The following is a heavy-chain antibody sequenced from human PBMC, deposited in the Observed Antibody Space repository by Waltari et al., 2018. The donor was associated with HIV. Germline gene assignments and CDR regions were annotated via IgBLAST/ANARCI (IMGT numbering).Heavy chain of an antibody. Sequence: VQLVESGGVVVQPGGSLRLSCAASGFTFKNYGMHWVRQAPGKGLGWVAVICYDGSNKYYADSVKGRFTISRDNSKNRLYLQMNSLRAEDTAVYYCARDRGGSSSLVLDSWGQGTLVTVSS. J-gene: IGHJ4*02. V-gene: IGHV3-33*01. CDR3: ARDRGGSSSLVLDS. CDR2: ICYDGSNK. CDR1: GFTFKNYG. D-gene: IGHD6-6*01.